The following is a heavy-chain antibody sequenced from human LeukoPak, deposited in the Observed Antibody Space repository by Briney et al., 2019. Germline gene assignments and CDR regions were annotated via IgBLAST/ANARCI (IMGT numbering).Heavy chain of an antibody. J-gene: IGHJ5*02. CDR1: GFTCSSYE. D-gene: IGHD6-19*01. Sequence: GSLRLSCAASGFTCSSYEMNWVRQAPGKGLEWVSYISGSGTSVHYTDSVKGRFTIFRDNAKSSLYLQVNNLRADDTAVYYCARELEGSGFDPWGQGTLVTVSS. V-gene: IGHV3-48*03. CDR3: ARELEGSGFDP. CDR2: ISGSGTSV.